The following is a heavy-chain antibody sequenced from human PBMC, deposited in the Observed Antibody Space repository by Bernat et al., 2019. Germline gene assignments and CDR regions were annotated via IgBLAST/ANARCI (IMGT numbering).Heavy chain of an antibody. J-gene: IGHJ4*02. CDR3: ARGSNTHSSGYYPTVDY. D-gene: IGHD3-22*01. Sequence: QVQLVESGGGVVQPGRSLRLSCAASGFTFSSYGMHWVRQAPGKGLEWVAVIWYDGSNKYYADSVKGRFTISRDNSKNTLYLQMNSLRAEDTAVYYCARGSNTHSSGYYPTVDYWGQGTLVTVSS. CDR2: IWYDGSNK. V-gene: IGHV3-33*01. CDR1: GFTFSSYG.